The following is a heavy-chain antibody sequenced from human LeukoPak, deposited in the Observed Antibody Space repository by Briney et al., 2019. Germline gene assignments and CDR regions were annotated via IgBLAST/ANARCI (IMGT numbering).Heavy chain of an antibody. V-gene: IGHV3-11*04. Sequence: PGGSLRLSCAASGFTFSDYYMSWIRQAPGKGLEWVSYISHSSSTIYYADSVKGRFTISRDNAKKSLYLQMNSLRAEDSDVYYCARDRLHYGEYEKTFDYWGQGTLVTVSS. D-gene: IGHD4-17*01. CDR3: ARDRLHYGEYEKTFDY. J-gene: IGHJ4*02. CDR2: ISHSSSTI. CDR1: GFTFSDYY.